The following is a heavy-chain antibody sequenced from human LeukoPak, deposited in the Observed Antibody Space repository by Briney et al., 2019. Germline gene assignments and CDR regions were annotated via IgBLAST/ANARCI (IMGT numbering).Heavy chain of an antibody. D-gene: IGHD3-22*01. Sequence: GSLRLSCAASGFTFSSYGMHWVRQAPGKGLEWVAVISYDGSNKYYADSVKGRFTISRDNSKNTLYLQMNSLRAEDTAVYYCARAADTSGYHVVDFQHWGQGTLVTVSS. J-gene: IGHJ1*01. CDR1: GFTFSSYG. CDR2: ISYDGSNK. CDR3: ARAADTSGYHVVDFQH. V-gene: IGHV3-30*03.